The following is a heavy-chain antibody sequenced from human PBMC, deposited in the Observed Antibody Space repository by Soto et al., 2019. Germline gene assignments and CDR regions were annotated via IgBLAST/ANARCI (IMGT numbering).Heavy chain of an antibody. D-gene: IGHD3-22*01. CDR1: GGSISSGDYY. CDR2: IYYSGST. CDR3: AASSGYYFSSDY. J-gene: IGHJ4*02. V-gene: IGHV4-30-4*01. Sequence: SETLSLTCTVSGGSISSGDYYWNWIRQPPGKGLEWIGYIYYSGSTYYNPSLKSRVTISVDTSKNQLSLKLNSVTAADTAVYYCAASSGYYFSSDYWGQGTLVTVSS.